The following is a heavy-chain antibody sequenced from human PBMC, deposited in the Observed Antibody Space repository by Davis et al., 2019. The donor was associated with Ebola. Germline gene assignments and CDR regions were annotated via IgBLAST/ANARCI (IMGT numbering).Heavy chain of an antibody. V-gene: IGHV4-38-2*02. CDR2: IYQSAIT. CDR3: TRDPHYYDVSGWTVSDY. J-gene: IGHJ4*02. D-gene: IGHD3-22*01. CDR1: GYSISSWYF. Sequence: PSETLSLTCAVSGYSISSWYFWGWVRQPPGKGLEWIGSIYQSAITYYNPSLKSRVTISGDTSKNQFSLKLSSVTAADTAVYYCTRDPHYYDVSGWTVSDYWGQGTLVTVSS.